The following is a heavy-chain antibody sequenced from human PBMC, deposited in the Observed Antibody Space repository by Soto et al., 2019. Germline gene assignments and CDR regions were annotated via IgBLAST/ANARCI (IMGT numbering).Heavy chain of an antibody. CDR2: ISSSSSNT. Sequence: GGSLRLSCAASGFTFSSYSMNWVRQAPGKGLEWVSSISSSSSNTYYADSVKGRFTISRDNSKNTLYLQMNSLRAEDTAVYYCAKGTVAITTIVVGIFDPWGQGTLVTVSS. CDR1: GFTFSSYS. V-gene: IGHV3-23*01. J-gene: IGHJ5*02. D-gene: IGHD3-22*01. CDR3: AKGTVAITTIVVGIFDP.